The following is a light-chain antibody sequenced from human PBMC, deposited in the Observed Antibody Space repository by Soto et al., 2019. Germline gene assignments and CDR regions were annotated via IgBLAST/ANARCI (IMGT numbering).Light chain of an antibody. J-gene: IGKJ2*01. CDR1: QSISSY. CDR3: HQSYSTPYT. Sequence: DIQMTQSPSSXSAXVGDRVTITCRASQSISSYLNWYQQKPGKAPKLLIYAASSLQSGVPSRFSGSGSGTAFTLTISSLQPEDFATYYLHQSYSTPYTFGQGTKLQIK. CDR2: AAS. V-gene: IGKV1-39*01.